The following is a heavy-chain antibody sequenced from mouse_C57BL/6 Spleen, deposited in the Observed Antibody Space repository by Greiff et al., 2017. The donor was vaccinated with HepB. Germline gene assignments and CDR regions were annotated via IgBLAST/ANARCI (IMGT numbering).Heavy chain of an antibody. D-gene: IGHD1-1*01. Sequence: QVHVKQPGAELVRPGTSVKLSCKASGYTFTSYWMHWVKQRPGQGLEWIGVIDPSDSYTNYNQKFKGKATLTVDTSSSTAYMQLSSLTSEDSAVYYCARRTTGYFDYWGQGTTLTVSS. J-gene: IGHJ2*01. CDR3: ARRTTGYFDY. V-gene: IGHV1-59*01. CDR2: IDPSDSYT. CDR1: GYTFTSYW.